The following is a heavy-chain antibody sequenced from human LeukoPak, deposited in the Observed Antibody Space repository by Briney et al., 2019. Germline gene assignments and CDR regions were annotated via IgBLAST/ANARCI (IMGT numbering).Heavy chain of an antibody. CDR1: GYTFTSYA. V-gene: IGHV1-3*01. CDR2: LNAGNGNT. J-gene: IGHJ5*02. Sequence: ASVKVSCKASGYTFTSYAMHWVRQAPGQRLEWMGWLNAGNGNTKYSQKFQGRVTITRATSASTAYMELSSLRSEDTAVYYCARDTYSSGWENWFDPWGQGTLVTVSS. CDR3: ARDTYSSGWENWFDP. D-gene: IGHD6-19*01.